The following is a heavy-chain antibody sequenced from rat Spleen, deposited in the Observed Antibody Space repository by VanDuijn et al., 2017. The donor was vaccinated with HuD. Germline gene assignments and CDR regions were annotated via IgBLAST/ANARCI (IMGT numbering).Heavy chain of an antibody. CDR2: ITHTGGTP. J-gene: IGHJ3*01. D-gene: IGHD1-11*01. CDR3: ATEGAYYGGYLPFAY. Sequence: EVHLVESGGGLVQPGRSLKLSCVASGFTFNKYWMTWIRQAPGRGLEWVATITHTGGTPYYPDSVKGRFTISRDDAKSTLYLQMDSLRSEDTATYYCATEGAYYGGYLPFAYWGQGTLVTVSS. V-gene: IGHV5-31*01. CDR1: GFTFNKYW.